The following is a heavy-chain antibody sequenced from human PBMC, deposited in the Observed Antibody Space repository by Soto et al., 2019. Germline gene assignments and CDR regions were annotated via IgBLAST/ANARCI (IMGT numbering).Heavy chain of an antibody. CDR2: IYDGGST. V-gene: IGHV4-30-4*01. CDR1: GDSISSRHYC. CDR3: TRGPTGDKVDY. J-gene: IGHJ4*02. D-gene: IGHD7-27*01. Sequence: QVQLQESGPGLVKPSQTLSLTCTVSGDSISSRHYCWSWIRQSPDKGLEWIGHIYDGGSTSNNPSHARRVSISVDTSKNQFFLKLHSVSVADTAVYYCTRGPTGDKVDYWGQGTLFTVSS.